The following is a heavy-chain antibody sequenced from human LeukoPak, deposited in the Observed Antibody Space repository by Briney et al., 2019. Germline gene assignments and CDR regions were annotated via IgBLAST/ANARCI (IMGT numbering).Heavy chain of an antibody. CDR2: IYYSGST. J-gene: IGHJ4*02. CDR1: GGSISSGGYY. CDR3: ARYYGSGSCLDY. Sequence: SETLSLTCTVSGGSISSGGYYWSWIRQHPGKGLEWIGYIYYSGSTYYNPSLKSRVTISVDTSKNQFSLKLSSVTAADTAVYYCARYYGSGSCLDYWGLGTLVTVSS. D-gene: IGHD3-10*01. V-gene: IGHV4-31*03.